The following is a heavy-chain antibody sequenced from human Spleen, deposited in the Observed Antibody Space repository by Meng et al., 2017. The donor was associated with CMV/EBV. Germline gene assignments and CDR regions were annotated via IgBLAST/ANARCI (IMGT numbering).Heavy chain of an antibody. D-gene: IGHD3-22*01. Sequence: GSLRLSCAVYGGSFSDYYWSWIRQPPGKGLEWIGEIHHSGSTNYNPSLKSRVTISADTSNNQFSLKVTSVTAADTAVYYCARTSYSDSSGYYSHDYWGQGTLVTVSS. CDR3: ARTSYSDSSGYYSHDY. V-gene: IGHV4-34*01. J-gene: IGHJ4*02. CDR1: GGSFSDYY. CDR2: IHHSGST.